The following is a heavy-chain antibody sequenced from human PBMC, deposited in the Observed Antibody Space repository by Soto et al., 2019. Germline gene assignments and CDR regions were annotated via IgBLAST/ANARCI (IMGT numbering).Heavy chain of an antibody. CDR3: ARDGSKIDGYGVQLGY. D-gene: IGHD4-17*01. J-gene: IGHJ4*02. CDR2: MNPNSGDT. V-gene: IGHV1-8*01. Sequence: QVQLVQCGAEAKKPGASVKVSCKASGYTFTSYDINWVRQATGQGLEWMGRMNPNSGDTGLAQKFQGRITMTRNTSITTAYMELSSLRSEDTAVYYCARDGSKIDGYGVQLGYWGQGTVVTVSS. CDR1: GYTFTSYD.